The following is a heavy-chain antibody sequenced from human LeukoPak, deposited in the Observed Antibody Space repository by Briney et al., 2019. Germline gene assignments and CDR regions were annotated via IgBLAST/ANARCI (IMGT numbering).Heavy chain of an antibody. V-gene: IGHV1-2*02. CDR1: GYTFIAYY. J-gene: IGHJ5*02. CDR2: LNPKPGGT. D-gene: IGHD2-15*01. Sequence: ASVKVSCKASGYTFIAYYMHWVRQVPGQGLEWMGWLNPKPGGTLYAQKFEGRITLTRDTSSSTAYMELSDLTSDDTAVYYCARGPGVVVAAANNWFDPWGQGTLVTVSS. CDR3: ARGPGVVVAAANNWFDP.